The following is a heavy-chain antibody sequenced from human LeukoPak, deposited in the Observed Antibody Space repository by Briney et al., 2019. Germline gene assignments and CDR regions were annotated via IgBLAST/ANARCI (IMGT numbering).Heavy chain of an antibody. CDR2: INPNSGGT. Sequence: ASVKVSCKASGYTFTGYYMHWVRQAPGQGLEWMGRINPNSGGTNYAQKFQGRVTMTRDTSISTAYMELSRLRSDDTAVYYCARVSSLSGYSSSWHPTYYYGMDVWGQGTTVTVSS. J-gene: IGHJ6*02. CDR3: ARVSSLSGYSSSWHPTYYYGMDV. CDR1: GYTFTGYY. D-gene: IGHD6-13*01. V-gene: IGHV1-2*06.